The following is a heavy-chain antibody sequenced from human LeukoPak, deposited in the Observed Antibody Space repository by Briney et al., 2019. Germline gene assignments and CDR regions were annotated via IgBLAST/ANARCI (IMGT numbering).Heavy chain of an antibody. J-gene: IGHJ5*02. Sequence: ASVQVSCKASGYTFTSYYMHWVRQATGQGLEWMGIINPSGGGTSYAQKFQGRVTMTRDTSTSTAYMELSSLTSEDTAVYYCAIGAVAGTLDHWGQGTLVTASS. CDR3: AIGAVAGTLDH. V-gene: IGHV1-46*01. CDR1: GYTFTSYY. D-gene: IGHD6-19*01. CDR2: INPSGGGT.